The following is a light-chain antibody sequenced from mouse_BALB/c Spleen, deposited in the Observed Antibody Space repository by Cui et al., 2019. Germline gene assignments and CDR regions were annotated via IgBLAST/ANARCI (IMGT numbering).Light chain of an antibody. CDR1: QDVGTA. Sequence: DIVMTQSQKFMSTSVGDRVSINCKASQDVGTALAWYQQKPGQSPKLLIYLSSTRHSGVPDRFTGSGSGTDFTLTISNVQSEDLAYYFCQQYSSYPLTFGAGTKLELK. CDR3: QQYSSYPLT. J-gene: IGKJ5*01. V-gene: IGKV6-23*01. CDR2: LSS.